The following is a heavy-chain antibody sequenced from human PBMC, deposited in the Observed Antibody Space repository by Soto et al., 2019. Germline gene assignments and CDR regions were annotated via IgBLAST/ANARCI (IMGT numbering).Heavy chain of an antibody. CDR3: PAERGKTSTWQLVY. J-gene: IGHJ4*02. Sequence: SETLSLPCTVSGGSVSSGDSSWTWIRQPTGKGLEWIGYIYSSGSTFYSPSLKSRVTISVDTSKNQFSLRLNSVTAADTAVYYSPAERGKTSTWQLVYWGEGSLATVSS. V-gene: IGHV4-30-4*01. CDR1: GGSVSSGDSS. CDR2: IYSSGST.